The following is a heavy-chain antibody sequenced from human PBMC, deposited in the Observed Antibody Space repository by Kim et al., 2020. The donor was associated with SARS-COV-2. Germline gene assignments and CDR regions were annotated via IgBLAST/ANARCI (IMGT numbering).Heavy chain of an antibody. CDR3: ARAGGGYSDFDY. CDR1: GFTFSSYW. V-gene: IGHV3-74*01. D-gene: IGHD5-12*01. CDR2: INSDGSST. Sequence: GVSLRLSCAASGFTFSSYWMHWVRQAPGKGLVWVSRINSDGSSTSYADSVKGRFTISRDNTKNTLYLQMNSLRAEDTAVYYCARAGGGYSDFDYWGQGTLVTVSS. J-gene: IGHJ4*02.